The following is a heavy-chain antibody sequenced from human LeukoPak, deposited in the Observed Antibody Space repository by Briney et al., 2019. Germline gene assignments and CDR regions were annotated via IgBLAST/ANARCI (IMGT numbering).Heavy chain of an antibody. CDR3: AREARRALDY. V-gene: IGHV3-11*04. CDR2: ISSSGSTI. Sequence: PGGSLRLSCAASGFSFSDFYLTWIRQAPGKGLEWVSYISSSGSTIYYADSVKGRFTISRDNAKNSLYLQMNSLRAEDTAVYYCAREARRALDYWGQGTLVTVSS. CDR1: GFSFSDFY. J-gene: IGHJ4*02.